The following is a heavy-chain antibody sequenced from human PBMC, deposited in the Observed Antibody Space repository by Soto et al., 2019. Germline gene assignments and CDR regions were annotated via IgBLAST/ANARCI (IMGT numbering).Heavy chain of an antibody. CDR1: GFTVSRHY. Sequence: EVQRVASGGGLVQPGGSLSLSCAASGFTVSRHYMRWVRQAPGKGLEWVSFIYRGGSTYYADSVKGRFTISRHNSKNTLYLQMNSMRAEDTAVYYCSRGPRNGNLSFDLWGRGTLVTVSS. CDR2: IYRGGST. CDR3: SRGPRNGNLSFDL. V-gene: IGHV3-53*04. J-gene: IGHJ2*01.